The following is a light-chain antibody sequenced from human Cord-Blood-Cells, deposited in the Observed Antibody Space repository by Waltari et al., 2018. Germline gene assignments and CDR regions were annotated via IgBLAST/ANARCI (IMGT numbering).Light chain of an antibody. CDR3: QQYGSSSWT. Sequence: EIVLTQSPGTLSLSQGERATLPCRASQSVSSSYLAWDQQKPGQAPRLLIYGASSRATGIPDRFSGSGSGTDFTLTISRLEPEDFAVYYCQQYGSSSWTFGQGTKVEIK. V-gene: IGKV3-20*01. CDR2: GAS. CDR1: QSVSSSY. J-gene: IGKJ1*01.